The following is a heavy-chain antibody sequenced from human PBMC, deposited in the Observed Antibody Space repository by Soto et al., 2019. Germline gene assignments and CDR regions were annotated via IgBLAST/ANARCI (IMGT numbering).Heavy chain of an antibody. V-gene: IGHV1-69*13. D-gene: IGHD2-15*01. CDR2: IIPIFGTA. CDR3: ARWSLNLYLRPYYYCYGMDV. Sequence: ASVKVSCKASGGTFSSYAISWVRQAPGQGLEWMGGIIPIFGTANYAQKFQGRVTITADESTSTAYMELSSLRSEDTAVYYCARWSLNLYLRPYYYCYGMDVWGQGTTVTGSS. J-gene: IGHJ6*02. CDR1: GGTFSSYA.